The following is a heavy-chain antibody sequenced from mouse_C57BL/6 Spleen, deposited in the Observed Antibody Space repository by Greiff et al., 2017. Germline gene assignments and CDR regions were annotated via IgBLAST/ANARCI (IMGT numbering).Heavy chain of an antibody. D-gene: IGHD1-1*01. Sequence: QVHVKQPGAELVKPGASVKMSCKASGYTFTSYWITWVKQRPGQGLEWIGDIYPGSGSTNYNEKFKSKATLTVDTSSSTAYMQLSSLTSEDSAVYYCARLGGSIPYYFDYWGQGTTLTVSS. CDR3: ARLGGSIPYYFDY. CDR2: IYPGSGST. J-gene: IGHJ2*01. V-gene: IGHV1-55*01. CDR1: GYTFTSYW.